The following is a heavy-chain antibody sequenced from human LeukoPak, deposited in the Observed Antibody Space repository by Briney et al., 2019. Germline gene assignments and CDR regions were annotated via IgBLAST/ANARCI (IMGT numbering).Heavy chain of an antibody. CDR3: AKGSGWYENYYCGMDV. V-gene: IGHV3-30*18. Sequence: PGGSLRLSCAASGFTFSSYGMHWVRQAPGKGLEWVAVISYDGSKKYYADSVKGRFTISRDNSKNTLYLQMNSLRAEDTAVYYCAKGSGWYENYYCGMDVWGQGTTVTVSS. J-gene: IGHJ6*02. CDR2: ISYDGSKK. CDR1: GFTFSSYG. D-gene: IGHD6-19*01.